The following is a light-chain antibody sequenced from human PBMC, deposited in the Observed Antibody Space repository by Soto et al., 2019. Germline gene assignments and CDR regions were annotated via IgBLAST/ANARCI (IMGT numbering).Light chain of an antibody. CDR1: SSNIGAGYD. CDR2: GNT. J-gene: IGLJ1*01. CDR3: QSYDSSLSGYV. Sequence: QAVVTQPPSVSGAPGQRVTISCTGSSSNIGAGYDVSWYQQLPGTAPKFLIYGNTVRPSGVPDRFSGSKSGTSASLAITGLQAEDEADYYCQSYDSSLSGYVFGTGTKVTVL. V-gene: IGLV1-40*01.